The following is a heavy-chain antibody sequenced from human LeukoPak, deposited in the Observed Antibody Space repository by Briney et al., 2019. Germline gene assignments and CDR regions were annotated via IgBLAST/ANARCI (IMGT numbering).Heavy chain of an antibody. D-gene: IGHD6-6*01. CDR1: GFTVSSNY. CDR3: ARNSPSIAARHY. V-gene: IGHV3-53*01. Sequence: GGSLRLSCAASGFTVSSNYVSWVRQAPGKGLEWVSVIYSGGSTYYADSVKGRFTISRDNSKNTLYLQMNSLRAEDTAVYYCARNSPSIAARHYWGQGTLVTVSS. CDR2: IYSGGST. J-gene: IGHJ4*02.